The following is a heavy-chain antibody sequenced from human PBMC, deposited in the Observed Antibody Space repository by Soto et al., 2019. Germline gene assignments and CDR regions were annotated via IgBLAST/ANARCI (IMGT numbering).Heavy chain of an antibody. CDR3: ARAHPLN. Sequence: GGSLRLSCEASGFTFSNSWMSWVRQAPGKGLEWLANIKNDGSEKYYVDSVKGRFTISRNNTQNSVYLQMNYLSAEDTAVYYCARAHPLNWGQGSLVTVSS. D-gene: IGHD2-8*01. CDR2: IKNDGSEK. J-gene: IGHJ4*02. CDR1: GFTFSNSW. V-gene: IGHV3-7*04.